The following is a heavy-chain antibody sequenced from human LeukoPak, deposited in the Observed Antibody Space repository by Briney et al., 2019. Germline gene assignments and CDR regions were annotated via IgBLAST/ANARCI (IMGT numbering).Heavy chain of an antibody. J-gene: IGHJ3*02. CDR1: GFTFSSYA. CDR3: AREGGLDAFDI. Sequence: GGSLRLSCAASGFTFSSYAMHWVRQAPGKGLEWVAVISYDGSNKYYADSVKVRFTISRDNSKNTLYLQMNSLRAEDTAVYYCAREGGLDAFDIWGQGTMVTVSS. D-gene: IGHD3-16*01. V-gene: IGHV3-30*04. CDR2: ISYDGSNK.